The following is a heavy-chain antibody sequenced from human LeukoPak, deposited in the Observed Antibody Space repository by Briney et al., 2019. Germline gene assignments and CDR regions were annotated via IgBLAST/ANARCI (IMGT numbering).Heavy chain of an antibody. V-gene: IGHV4-4*07. CDR1: GGSISSYY. CDR3: ARDWTYTGSSDAFDI. Sequence: KPSETLSLTCTVSGGSISSYYWSWIRQPAGKGLECIGHIYTSGSTNYNPSLKSRVTMSVDTSKNHFSLKLTSVTAADTAVYYCARDWTYTGSSDAFDIWGRGTMVTVSS. D-gene: IGHD1-26*01. CDR2: IYTSGST. J-gene: IGHJ3*02.